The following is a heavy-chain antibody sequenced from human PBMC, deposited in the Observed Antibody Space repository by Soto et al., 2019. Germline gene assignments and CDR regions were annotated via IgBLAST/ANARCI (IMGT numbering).Heavy chain of an antibody. D-gene: IGHD5-18*01. CDR3: ARASGYGSIDY. V-gene: IGHV3-30-3*01. J-gene: IGHJ4*02. CDR1: GFTFSSYA. CDR2: ISYDGSNK. Sequence: QVQLVESGGGVVQPGRSLRLSCAASGFTFSSYAMHWFRQAPGKGLEWVAVISYDGSNKYYADSVKGRFTISRDNSKNTLYLQMNSLRAEDTSVYYCARASGYGSIDYWGQGTLVTVSS.